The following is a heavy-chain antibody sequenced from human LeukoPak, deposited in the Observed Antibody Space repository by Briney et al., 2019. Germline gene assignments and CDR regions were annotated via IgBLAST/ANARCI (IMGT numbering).Heavy chain of an antibody. J-gene: IGHJ4*02. Sequence: SETLSLTCTVSGGSISSYYWSWIRQPPGKGLEWIGYIYYSGSTNYNPSLKSRVTISVDTSKNQFSLKLSSVTAADTAVYCCARVFKNGPPPPQGYYFDYWGQGTLVTVSS. CDR3: ARVFKNGPPPPQGYYFDY. D-gene: IGHD2-15*01. CDR1: GGSISSYY. V-gene: IGHV4-59*01. CDR2: IYYSGST.